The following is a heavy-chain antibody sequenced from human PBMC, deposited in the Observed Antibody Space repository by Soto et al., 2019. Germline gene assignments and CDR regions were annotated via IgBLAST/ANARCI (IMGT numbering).Heavy chain of an antibody. CDR2: IIPIFGTA. CDR1: GGTFSSYA. Sequence: SVKVSCKASGGTFSSYAISWVRQALGQGLEWMGGIIPIFGTANYAQKFQGRVTITADESTSTAYMELSSLRSEDTAVYYCARDLVLILRGYSYGMDVWGQGTTVTVSS. CDR3: ARDLVLILRGYSYGMDV. D-gene: IGHD5-18*01. J-gene: IGHJ6*02. V-gene: IGHV1-69*13.